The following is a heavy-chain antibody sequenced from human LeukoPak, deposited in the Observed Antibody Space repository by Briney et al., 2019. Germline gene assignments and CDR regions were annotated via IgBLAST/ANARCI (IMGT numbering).Heavy chain of an antibody. D-gene: IGHD3-22*01. CDR1: GGTFSSYA. Sequence: ASVKVSCKASGGTFSSYAISWVRQAPGQGLEWMGGIIPIFGTANYAQKFQGRVTITADESTSTAYMELSSLRSEDTAVYYCARSTSYYYDSSGRAFDIWGQGTMVTVSS. V-gene: IGHV1-69*13. CDR2: IIPIFGTA. CDR3: ARSTSYYYDSSGRAFDI. J-gene: IGHJ3*02.